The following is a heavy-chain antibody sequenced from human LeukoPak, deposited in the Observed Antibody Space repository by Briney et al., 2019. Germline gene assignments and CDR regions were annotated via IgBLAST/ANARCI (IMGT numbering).Heavy chain of an antibody. CDR2: VYYTGTT. J-gene: IGHJ4*02. CDR3: ANSITSSGAAY. D-gene: IGHD4/OR15-4a*01. CDR1: GGSFSGYY. Sequence: KPSETLSLTCAVYGGSFSGYYWSWIRQPPGKGLEWIGYVYYTGTTNYNPSLKSRVTMSVDTSRNQFSLKLTSVTAADTAIYYCANSITSSGAAYWGPGTLVTVSS. V-gene: IGHV4-59*08.